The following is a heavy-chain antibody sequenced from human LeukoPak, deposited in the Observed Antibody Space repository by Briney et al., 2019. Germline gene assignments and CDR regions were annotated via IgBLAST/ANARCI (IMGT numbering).Heavy chain of an antibody. Sequence: GATVKVSCKASGGTFSSYAISWVRQAPGQGLEWMGGIIPIFGTANYAQKFQGRVTITTDESTSTAYMELSSLRSEDTAVYYCARGTTIFGVVIRWDYWGQGTLATVSS. J-gene: IGHJ4*02. CDR1: GGTFSSYA. CDR2: IIPIFGTA. CDR3: ARGTTIFGVVIRWDY. V-gene: IGHV1-69*05. D-gene: IGHD3-3*01.